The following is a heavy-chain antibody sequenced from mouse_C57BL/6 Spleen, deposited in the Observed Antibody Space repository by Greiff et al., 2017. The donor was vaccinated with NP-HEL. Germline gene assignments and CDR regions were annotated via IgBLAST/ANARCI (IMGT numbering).Heavy chain of an antibody. CDR1: GYTFTDYY. Sequence: QVQLQQSGPELVKPGASVKISCKASGYTFTDYYINWVKQRPGQGLEWIGWIFPGSGSTYYNEQFKGKATLTVDKSSSTAYMLLSSLTSEDSAVYFCARSSHYYGSSYGAMDYWGQGTSVTVSS. D-gene: IGHD1-1*01. CDR3: ARSSHYYGSSYGAMDY. CDR2: IFPGSGST. V-gene: IGHV1-75*01. J-gene: IGHJ4*01.